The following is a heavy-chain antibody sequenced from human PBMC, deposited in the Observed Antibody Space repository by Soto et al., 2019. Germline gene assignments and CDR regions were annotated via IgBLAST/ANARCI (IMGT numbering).Heavy chain of an antibody. D-gene: IGHD1-1*01. V-gene: IGHV3-30*18. Sequence: ESGGGVVQPGRSLRLSCAASGFTFSSYGMHWVRQAPGKGLEWVAVISYDGSNKYYADSVKGRFTISRDNSKNTLYLQMNSLRAEDTAVYYCAKDLQGLFDYWGQGTLVTVSS. CDR3: AKDLQGLFDY. CDR2: ISYDGSNK. J-gene: IGHJ4*02. CDR1: GFTFSSYG.